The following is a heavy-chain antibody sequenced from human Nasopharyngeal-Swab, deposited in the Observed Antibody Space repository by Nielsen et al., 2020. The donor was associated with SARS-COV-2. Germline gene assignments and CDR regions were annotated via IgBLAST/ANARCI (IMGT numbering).Heavy chain of an antibody. CDR2: INPGGGST. CDR3: ATARAGDYFDY. J-gene: IGHJ4*02. CDR1: GYTFTSYY. Sequence: ASVKVSCKASGYTFTSYYMHWVRQAPGQGLEWMGIINPGGGSTSYAQKFQGRVTMTRDTSTSTVYMELSSLRSEDTAVYYCATARAGDYFDYWGQGTLVTVSS. D-gene: IGHD4-17*01. V-gene: IGHV1-46*01.